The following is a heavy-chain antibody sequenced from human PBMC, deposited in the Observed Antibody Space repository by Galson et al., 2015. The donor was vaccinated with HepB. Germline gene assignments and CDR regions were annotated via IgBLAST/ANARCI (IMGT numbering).Heavy chain of an antibody. CDR1: GYTFTGYY. CDR3: ARDKHSRIAAAGQNWFDP. CDR2: INPNSGGT. J-gene: IGHJ5*02. V-gene: IGHV1-2*06. Sequence: SVKVSCKASGYTFTGYYMHWVRQAPGQGLEWMGRINPNSGGTNYAQKFQGRVTMTRDTSISTAYMELSRLRSDDTAVYYCARDKHSRIAAAGQNWFDPWGQGTLVTVSS. D-gene: IGHD6-13*01.